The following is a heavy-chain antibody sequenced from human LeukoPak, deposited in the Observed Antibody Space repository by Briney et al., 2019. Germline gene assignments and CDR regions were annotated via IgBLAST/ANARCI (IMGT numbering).Heavy chain of an antibody. CDR3: ARDRSGGSFYYYYGMDV. J-gene: IGHJ6*04. Sequence: SETLSLTCTVSGGSVSSGSYYWSWIRQPPGKGLEWIGYIYYSRSTNYNPSLKSRVTISVDTSKNQFSLKLSSVTAADTAVYYCARDRSGGSFYYYYGMDVWGKGTTVTVSS. D-gene: IGHD2-15*01. V-gene: IGHV4-61*01. CDR1: GGSVSSGSYY. CDR2: IYYSRST.